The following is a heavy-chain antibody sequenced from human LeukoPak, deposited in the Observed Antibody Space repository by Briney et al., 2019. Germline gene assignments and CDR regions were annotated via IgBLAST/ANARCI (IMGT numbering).Heavy chain of an antibody. Sequence: GGSRRLSCAASGFTFSDYGMYWVRQAPGKGLEWVALIWYDGGEKHYTDSVRGRFTISRDNSKNTLYLQMNSLRAEDTAVYYCARDKVVGATHFDYWGQGTLVTVSS. CDR3: ARDKVVGATHFDY. D-gene: IGHD1-26*01. CDR2: IWYDGGEK. V-gene: IGHV3-33*01. J-gene: IGHJ4*02. CDR1: GFTFSDYG.